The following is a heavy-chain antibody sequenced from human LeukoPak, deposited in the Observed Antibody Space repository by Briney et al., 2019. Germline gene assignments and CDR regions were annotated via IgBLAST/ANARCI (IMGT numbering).Heavy chain of an antibody. CDR3: AKVGTLLSGAFDI. CDR2: IRYDGSNK. J-gene: IGHJ3*02. Sequence: VGDLRLSCAASGFTFSSYGMHWAREAPGQGLEWVAFIRYDGSNKYYADSVKGRFTISRDNSKNTLYLQMNSLRAEDTAVYYCAKVGTLLSGAFDIWGQGTMVTVSS. CDR1: GFTFSSYG. V-gene: IGHV3-30*02. D-gene: IGHD1-26*01.